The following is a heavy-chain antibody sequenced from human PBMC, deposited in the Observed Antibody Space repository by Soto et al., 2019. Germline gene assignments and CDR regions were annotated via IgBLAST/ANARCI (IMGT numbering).Heavy chain of an antibody. CDR2: IVVGSGNT. Sequence: SVKVSCKASGFTFTSSAMQWVRQARGQRLEWIGWIVVGSGNTNYAQKFRERVTITRDMSTSTAYMELSSLRSEDTAVYYCAASLWFGDPNWFDPWGQGTLVTVSS. V-gene: IGHV1-58*02. CDR1: GFTFTSSA. CDR3: AASLWFGDPNWFDP. J-gene: IGHJ5*02. D-gene: IGHD3-10*01.